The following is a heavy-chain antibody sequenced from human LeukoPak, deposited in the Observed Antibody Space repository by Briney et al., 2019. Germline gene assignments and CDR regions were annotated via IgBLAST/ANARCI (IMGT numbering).Heavy chain of an antibody. V-gene: IGHV3-23*01. Sequence: PGGSLRLSCAASGFTFSSYAMSWVRQAPGKGLEWVSAISGSGGSTYYADSVKGRFTISRDNSKNTLYQQMNSLRAEDTAVYYCAKVGVAGTAVGFDYWGQGTLVTVSS. D-gene: IGHD6-19*01. CDR3: AKVGVAGTAVGFDY. CDR2: ISGSGGST. CDR1: GFTFSSYA. J-gene: IGHJ4*02.